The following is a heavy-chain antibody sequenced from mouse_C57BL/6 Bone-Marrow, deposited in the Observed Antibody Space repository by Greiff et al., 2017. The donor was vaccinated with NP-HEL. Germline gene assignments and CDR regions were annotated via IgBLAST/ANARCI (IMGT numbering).Heavy chain of an antibody. CDR2: IYPRSGNT. CDR3: ARRGSYAMDY. V-gene: IGHV1-81*01. CDR1: GYTFTSYG. J-gene: IGHJ4*01. Sequence: VMLVESGAELARPGASVKLSCKASGYTFTSYGISWVKQRTGQGLEWIGEIYPRSGNTYYNEKFKGKATLTADKSSSTAYMELRSLTSEDSAVYFCARRGSYAMDYWGQGTSVTVSS.